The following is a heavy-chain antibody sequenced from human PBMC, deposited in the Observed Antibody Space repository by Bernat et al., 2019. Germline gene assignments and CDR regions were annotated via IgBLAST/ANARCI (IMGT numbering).Heavy chain of an antibody. CDR2: ILHVFGTE. J-gene: IGHJ4*01. CDR1: GGTFSSYA. V-gene: IGHV1-69*01. Sequence: QVQLVQSGAEVKQPGSSVKVSCKASGGTFSSYAISWVRQAPGQGLEWMGGILHVFGTENYAQKFQGRVTITADESKSTAYLELSSLRSEDTAVYYCTGGDLRAVAARMGEFYFWGQGTMVTVSS. D-gene: IGHD6-19*01. CDR3: TGGDLRAVAARMGEFYF.